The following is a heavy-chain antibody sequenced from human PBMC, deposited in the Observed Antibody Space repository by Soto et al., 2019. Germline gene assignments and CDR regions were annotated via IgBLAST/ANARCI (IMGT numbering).Heavy chain of an antibody. CDR1: GGSISSCY. CDR3: AREWNYDFWSGYYQRGYYGMDV. CDR2: IYTSGST. Sequence: SETLSLTCTVSGGSISSCYWSWIRQPAGKGLEWIGRIYTSGSTNYNPSLKSRVTMSVGTSKNQFSLKLSSVTAADTAVYYCAREWNYDFWSGYYQRGYYGMDVWGQGTTVTVSS. D-gene: IGHD3-3*01. V-gene: IGHV4-4*07. J-gene: IGHJ6*02.